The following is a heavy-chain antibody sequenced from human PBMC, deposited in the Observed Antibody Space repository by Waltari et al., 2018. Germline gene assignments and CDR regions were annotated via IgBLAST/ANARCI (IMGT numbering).Heavy chain of an antibody. V-gene: IGHV3-7*01. CDR1: GFTFSNSW. Sequence: EVQMVESGGVLVQPGGSLRLSCAALGFTFSNSWMDWVRQAPGKGLEWIANIKPDGSEKNYVDSVKGRFTISRDNTKNSLYLQMNSLRAEDTAVYYCSKSLDVWGPGTSVTVSS. CDR3: SKSLDV. J-gene: IGHJ6*02. CDR2: IKPDGSEK.